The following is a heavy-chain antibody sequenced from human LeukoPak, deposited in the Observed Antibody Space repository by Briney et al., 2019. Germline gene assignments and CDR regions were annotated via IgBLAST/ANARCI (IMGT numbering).Heavy chain of an antibody. CDR3: ARHPALERVDY. CDR1: GGSISYYY. V-gene: IGHV4-59*08. CDR2: VCYSGT. J-gene: IGHJ4*02. D-gene: IGHD1-1*01. Sequence: PSETLSLTCTVSGGSISYYYWSWIRQPPGQGLEWIGYVCYSGTNYNPSLKSRVTISVDTSKNQFSLKLSSLTATDTAVYYCARHPALERVDYWGLGTLVTVS.